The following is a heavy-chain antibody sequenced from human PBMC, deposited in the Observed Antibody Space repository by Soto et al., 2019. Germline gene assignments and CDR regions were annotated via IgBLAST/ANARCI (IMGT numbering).Heavy chain of an antibody. CDR1: GYTFTIYG. Sequence: QVQLVQSGGEVKKPGASVKVSCKASGYTFTIYGINWVRQAPGQGLEWMGWISPDNGNTNYAQKLKGRVTMTTDTSTNTAYMELRSLRSDDTAVYYCARALGYSGYAGMDVWGQGTTVTVSS. D-gene: IGHD5-12*01. V-gene: IGHV1-18*01. J-gene: IGHJ6*02. CDR3: ARALGYSGYAGMDV. CDR2: ISPDNGNT.